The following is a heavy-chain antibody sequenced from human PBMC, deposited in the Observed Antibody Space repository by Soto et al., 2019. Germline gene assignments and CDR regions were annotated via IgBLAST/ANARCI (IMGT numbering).Heavy chain of an antibody. CDR3: ARVAVGYYYMDV. V-gene: IGHV3-74*01. J-gene: IGHJ6*03. CDR2: INSDGSRT. CDR1: GFTFSNYW. Sequence: EVQLVESGGGLVQPGGSLRLSCAASGFTFSNYWMHWVRQAPGKGLVWVSRINSDGSRTNYADSVKGRFTISRDNAKDTLYLQMNSLRVEDTAVYFGARVAVGYYYMDVWGKGDTVTVS.